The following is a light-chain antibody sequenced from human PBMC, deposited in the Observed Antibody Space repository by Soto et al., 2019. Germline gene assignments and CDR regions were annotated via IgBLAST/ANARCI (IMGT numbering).Light chain of an antibody. Sequence: QSVLTQPASVSGSPGQSITISCTGTSSDVGIYSLVSWYQQHPGKAPKLMIYEGSKRPSGVSNRFSGSKSGNTASLTISGLQADDEADYYCCSYGGSSTSVVFGGGTKLTVL. CDR2: EGS. V-gene: IGLV2-23*01. CDR1: SSDVGIYSL. J-gene: IGLJ2*01. CDR3: CSYGGSSTSVV.